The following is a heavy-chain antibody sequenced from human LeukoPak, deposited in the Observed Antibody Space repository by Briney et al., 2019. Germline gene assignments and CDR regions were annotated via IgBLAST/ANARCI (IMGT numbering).Heavy chain of an antibody. D-gene: IGHD3-10*01. V-gene: IGHV4-59*01. CDR2: IYYSGST. CDR1: GDSISPFY. J-gene: IGHJ2*01. Sequence: PSETLSLTCTVFGDSISPFYWSWIRQPPGKGLEWIGYIYYSGSTNYNPSLKSRVTMSVDTSKNQFSLKLNSVTAADTAVYYCARDSHNYGRWYFDLWGHGTLVTVSS. CDR3: ARDSHNYGRWYFDL.